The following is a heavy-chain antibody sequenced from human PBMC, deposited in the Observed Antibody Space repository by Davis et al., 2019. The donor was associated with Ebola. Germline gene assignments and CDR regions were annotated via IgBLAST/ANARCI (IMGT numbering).Heavy chain of an antibody. D-gene: IGHD3-22*01. V-gene: IGHV4-34*01. J-gene: IGHJ3*02. CDR3: ARHPYYYDSSGYYRVDAFDI. Sequence: SETLSLTCAVYGGSFSGYYWSWIRQPPGKGLEWIGEINHSGSTNYNPSLKSRVTISVDTSKNQFSLKLSSVTAADTAVYYCARHPYYYDSSGYYRVDAFDIWGQGTMVTVSS. CDR2: INHSGST. CDR1: GGSFSGYY.